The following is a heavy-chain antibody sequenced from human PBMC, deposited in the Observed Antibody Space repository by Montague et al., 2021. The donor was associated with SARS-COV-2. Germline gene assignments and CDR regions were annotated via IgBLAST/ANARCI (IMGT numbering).Heavy chain of an antibody. J-gene: IGHJ3*02. CDR3: ARIRFIDHRNAFDI. CDR2: IDWDDDK. Sequence: PALVKPTQTLTLTCTFSGFSLSTSGMCVSWIRQPPGKALEWLARIDWDDDKYYSTSLKTRLTISKDTSKNQVVLTMTYMDPVDTATYYCARIRFIDHRNAFDIWGQGTMVTVSS. CDR1: GFSLSTSGMC. V-gene: IGHV2-70*11. D-gene: IGHD1-14*01.